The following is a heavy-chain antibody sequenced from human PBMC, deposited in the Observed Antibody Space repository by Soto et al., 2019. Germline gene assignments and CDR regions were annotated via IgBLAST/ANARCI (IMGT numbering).Heavy chain of an antibody. CDR2: ISAHNGNT. D-gene: IGHD1-1*01. CDR3: ARGRYGDY. V-gene: IGHV1-18*01. CDR1: GYTFTSYG. J-gene: IGHJ4*02. Sequence: QVNLVQSGAEVKKPGASVKVSCKASGYTFTSYGITWVRQAHGQGLEWMGWISAHNGNTDYAQKLQGRAIVTRDTPTSTAHMELRSLISDDTAVYYCARGRYGDYWGQGALVTVSS.